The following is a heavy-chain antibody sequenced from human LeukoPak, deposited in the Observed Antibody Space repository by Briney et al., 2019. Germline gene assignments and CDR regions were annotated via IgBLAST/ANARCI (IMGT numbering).Heavy chain of an antibody. CDR1: GFTFSSYA. Sequence: GGSLRLPCAASGFTFSSYAMHWVRQAPGKGLEWVAVISYDGSNKYYADSVKGRFTISRDNSKNTLYLQMNSLRAEDTAVYYCARVDYGGNPPFDYWGXGTLVTXSS. D-gene: IGHD4-23*01. CDR3: ARVDYGGNPPFDY. J-gene: IGHJ4*01. CDR2: ISYDGSNK. V-gene: IGHV3-30-3*01.